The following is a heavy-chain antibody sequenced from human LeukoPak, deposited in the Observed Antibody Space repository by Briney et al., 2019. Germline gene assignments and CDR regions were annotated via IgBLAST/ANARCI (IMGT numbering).Heavy chain of an antibody. J-gene: IGHJ4*02. D-gene: IGHD3-10*01. Sequence: GGSLRLSCAASGFTFSSYGMHWVRQAPGKGLEWVAVISYDGSNKYYADSVKGRFTISRDNAKNSLYLQMNSLRAEDTAVYYCARDSDPAYGNFDYWGQGTLVTVSS. CDR2: ISYDGSNK. CDR1: GFTFSSYG. CDR3: ARDSDPAYGNFDY. V-gene: IGHV3-30*03.